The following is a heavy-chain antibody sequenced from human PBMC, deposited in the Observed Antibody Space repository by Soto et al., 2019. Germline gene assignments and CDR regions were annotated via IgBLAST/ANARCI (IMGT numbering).Heavy chain of an antibody. J-gene: IGHJ4*02. CDR2: ISASGGTT. D-gene: IGHD3-3*01. CDR3: AKKAGDYDFWTSFTYYFDF. V-gene: IGHV3-23*01. CDR1: GFTFSNYW. Sequence: PGGSLRLSCAASGFTFSNYWMSWVRQAPGKGLEWVSTISASGGTTYYADSVKGRLTISRDNSKNTLYLQMNSLGAEDTAIYYCAKKAGDYDFWTSFTYYFDFWGQGTLVTVSS.